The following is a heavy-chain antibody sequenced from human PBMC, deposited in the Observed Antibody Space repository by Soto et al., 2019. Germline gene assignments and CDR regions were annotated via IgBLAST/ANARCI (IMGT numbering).Heavy chain of an antibody. Sequence: SLRLSCAASGLTFSDYYMSWIRQAPGKGLEWVSYISSSSSYTNYADSVKGRFTISRDNAKNSLYLQMNSLRAEDTAVYYCARDHHRYSGYDYVDYWGQGTLVTVSS. D-gene: IGHD5-12*01. J-gene: IGHJ4*02. CDR2: ISSSSSYT. V-gene: IGHV3-11*05. CDR1: GLTFSDYY. CDR3: ARDHHRYSGYDYVDY.